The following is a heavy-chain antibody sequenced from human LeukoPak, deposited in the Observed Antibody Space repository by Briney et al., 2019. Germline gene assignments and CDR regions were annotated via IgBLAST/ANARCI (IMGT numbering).Heavy chain of an antibody. CDR2: ISSNGGST. CDR1: GFTFSNYA. V-gene: IGHV3-64*01. CDR3: AREGEVPAAFDY. Sequence: PGGSLRLSCAASGFTFSNYAMHWVRQAPGEGLEYVSAISSNGGSTYYANSVKGRFTISRDNSKNTLYLQMGSLRAEDMAVYYCAREGEVPAAFDYWGQGTLVTVSS. J-gene: IGHJ4*02. D-gene: IGHD2-2*01.